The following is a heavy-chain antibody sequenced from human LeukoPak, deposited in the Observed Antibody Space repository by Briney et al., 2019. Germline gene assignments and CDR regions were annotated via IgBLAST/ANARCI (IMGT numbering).Heavy chain of an antibody. V-gene: IGHV3-48*01. Sequence: GGSLRLSCAASGFTFSGYNMNWVRQAPGKGLEWVSYISSSSSIIYYADSVKGRFTISRDNARNSLYLQMNSLRAEDTAVYYCAREPGAYCSTTSCSFWGQGTLVTVSS. J-gene: IGHJ4*02. CDR3: AREPGAYCSTTSCSF. CDR2: ISSSSSII. D-gene: IGHD2-2*01. CDR1: GFTFSGYN.